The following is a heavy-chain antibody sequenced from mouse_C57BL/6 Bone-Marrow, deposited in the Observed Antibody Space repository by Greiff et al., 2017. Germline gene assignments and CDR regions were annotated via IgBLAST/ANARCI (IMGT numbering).Heavy chain of an antibody. CDR3: ASLRQYYFDY. CDR1: GYTFTSYD. V-gene: IGHV1-39*01. D-gene: IGHD1-1*01. Sequence: EVQRVESGPELVKPGASVKLSCKASGYTFTSYDINWVKQRPGQGLEWIGVINPNYGTTSYNQKFKGKATLTVDQSSSTAYMQLNSLTSEDSAVYYCASLRQYYFDYWGQCTTLAVSS. J-gene: IGHJ2*01. CDR2: INPNYGTT.